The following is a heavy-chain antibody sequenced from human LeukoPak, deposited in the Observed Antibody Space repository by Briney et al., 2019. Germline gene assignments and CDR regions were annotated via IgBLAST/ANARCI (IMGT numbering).Heavy chain of an antibody. CDR2: ISSSGSTI. Sequence: GGSLRLSCAASGFTFSDYYMSWLRQARGKGLEWVSYISSSGSTIYYADSVKGRFTISRDNAKNSLYLQMNSLRAEDTAVYYCAREGSGWESHDAFDIWGQGTMVTVSS. CDR1: GFTFSDYY. D-gene: IGHD6-19*01. CDR3: AREGSGWESHDAFDI. J-gene: IGHJ3*02. V-gene: IGHV3-11*01.